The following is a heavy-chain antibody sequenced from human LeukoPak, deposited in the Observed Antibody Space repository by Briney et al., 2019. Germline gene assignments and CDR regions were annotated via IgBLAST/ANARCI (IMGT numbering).Heavy chain of an antibody. Sequence: GASVKVSCKASGGTFSSYAISWVRQAPGQGLEWMGGIIPIFGTANYAQKFQGRVTITADESTSTAYTELSSLRSEDTAVYYCTRWGYYYDSSGYSLGAAFDIWGQGTMVTVSS. CDR3: TRWGYYYDSSGYSLGAAFDI. V-gene: IGHV1-69*13. CDR1: GGTFSSYA. D-gene: IGHD3-22*01. CDR2: IIPIFGTA. J-gene: IGHJ3*02.